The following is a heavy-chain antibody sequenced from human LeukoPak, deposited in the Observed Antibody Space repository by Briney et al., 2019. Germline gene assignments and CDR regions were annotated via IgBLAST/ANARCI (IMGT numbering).Heavy chain of an antibody. J-gene: IGHJ4*02. D-gene: IGHD6-13*01. CDR3: ARLTSAPYSSSWHHLHYFDY. CDR2: IYHSGST. V-gene: IGHV4-38-2*02. CDR1: GYSISSGYY. Sequence: SETLSLTCTVSGYSISSGYYWGWIRQPPGKGLEWIGSIYHSGSTYYNPSLKSRVTISVDTSKNQFSLKLSSVTAADTAVYYCARLTSAPYSSSWHHLHYFDYWGQGTLVTVSS.